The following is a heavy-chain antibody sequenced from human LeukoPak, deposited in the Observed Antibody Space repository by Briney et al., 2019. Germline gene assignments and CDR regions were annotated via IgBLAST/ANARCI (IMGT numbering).Heavy chain of an antibody. CDR3: ASAFMGLVPAATDAFDI. D-gene: IGHD2-2*01. CDR2: IYYSGST. J-gene: IGHJ3*02. CDR1: GGSISSSSYY. V-gene: IGHV4-39*07. Sequence: SETLSLTCTVSGGSISSSSYYWGWIRQPPGKGLEWIGSIYYSGSTYYNPSLKSRVTISVDTSKNQFSLKLSSVTAADTAVYYCASAFMGLVPAATDAFDIWGQGTMVTVSS.